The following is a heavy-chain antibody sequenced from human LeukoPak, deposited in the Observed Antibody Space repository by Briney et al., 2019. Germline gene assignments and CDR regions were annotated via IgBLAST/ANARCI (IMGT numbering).Heavy chain of an antibody. CDR2: IYYSGSI. J-gene: IGHJ4*02. CDR1: GGSISSGDYY. CDR3: ARVNSSGWRKGGPDY. D-gene: IGHD6-19*01. Sequence: PSETLSLTCTVSGGSISSGDYYWSWIRQPPGKGLEWIGYIYYSGSIYYNPSLKSRVTISVDTSKNQFSLKLSSVTAADTAVYYCARVNSSGWRKGGPDYWGQGTLVTVSS. V-gene: IGHV4-30-4*08.